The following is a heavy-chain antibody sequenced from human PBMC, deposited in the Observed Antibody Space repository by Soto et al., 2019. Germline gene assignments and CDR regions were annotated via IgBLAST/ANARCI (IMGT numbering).Heavy chain of an antibody. V-gene: IGHV1-69*13. J-gene: IGHJ6*02. CDR3: ARARSVAGLGNYYYGMDV. CDR1: GGTFSSYA. Sequence: ASVKVSCKASGGTFSSYAISWVRQAPGQGLEWMGGIIPIFGTANYAQKFQGRVTITADESTSTAYMELSSLRSEDTAVYYCARARSVAGLGNYYYGMDVWGQGTTVTVSS. CDR2: IIPIFGTA. D-gene: IGHD6-19*01.